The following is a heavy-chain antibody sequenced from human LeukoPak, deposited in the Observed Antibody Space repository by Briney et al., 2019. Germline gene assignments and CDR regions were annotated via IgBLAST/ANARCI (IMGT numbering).Heavy chain of an antibody. D-gene: IGHD5-18*01. CDR2: IRSKAYGGTT. V-gene: IGHV3-49*04. J-gene: IGHJ4*02. CDR1: GFTFGNFG. CDR3: SRERCSYGPFDY. Sequence: GGSLRLSCTASGFTFGNFGMSWVRQAPGKGLQGVGFIRSKAYGGTTEYAASVKGRFTISRDDSTRIAYLQMNSLKTDDTGVYYCSRERCSYGPFDYWGQGTLVTVSS.